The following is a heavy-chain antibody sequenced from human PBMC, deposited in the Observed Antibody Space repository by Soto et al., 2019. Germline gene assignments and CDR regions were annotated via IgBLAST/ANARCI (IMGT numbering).Heavy chain of an antibody. CDR1: GYTFTSYD. CDR2: MNPNSGNT. J-gene: IGHJ5*02. Sequence: ASVKVSGKASGYTFTSYDINWVRQATGQGLEWMGWMNPNSGNTGYAQKFQGRVTMTRNTSISTAYMELSSLRSEDTAVYYCARESSSWYWFDPWGQGTLITVSS. V-gene: IGHV1-8*01. CDR3: ARESSSWYWFDP. D-gene: IGHD6-13*01.